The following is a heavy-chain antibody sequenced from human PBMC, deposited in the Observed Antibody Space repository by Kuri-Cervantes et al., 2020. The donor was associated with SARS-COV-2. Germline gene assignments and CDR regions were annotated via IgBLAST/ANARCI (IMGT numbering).Heavy chain of an antibody. CDR2: ISGSGGST. V-gene: IGHV3-23*01. D-gene: IGHD4-17*01. CDR1: GFTFSSYA. Sequence: GGSLRLSCAASGFTFSSYAMGWVRQAQGKGLEWVSAISGSGGSTYYADSVKGRFTISRYNSKHTLYLQMNSLRAEDTAVYYCAKICRRATVTTLDFDLWGRGTLVTVSS. CDR3: AKICRRATVTTLDFDL. J-gene: IGHJ2*01.